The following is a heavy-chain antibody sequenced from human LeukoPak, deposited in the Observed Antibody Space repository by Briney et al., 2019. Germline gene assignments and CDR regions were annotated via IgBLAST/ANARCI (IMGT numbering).Heavy chain of an antibody. J-gene: IGHJ1*01. V-gene: IGHV1-69*06. CDR3: ATYYYDSSEEYFQH. CDR2: IIPIFGTA. D-gene: IGHD3-22*01. Sequence: SVNVSCKASVGTFTSYAISWVRQAPGQGLEWMGRIIPIFGTANYAQKFQGRVTITADKSTSTAYMELSSLRSEDTAVYYCATYYYDSSEEYFQHWGQGTLVTVSS. CDR1: VGTFTSYA.